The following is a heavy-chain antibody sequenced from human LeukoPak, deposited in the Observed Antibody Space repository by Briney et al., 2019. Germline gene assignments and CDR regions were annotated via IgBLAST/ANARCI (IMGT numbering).Heavy chain of an antibody. D-gene: IGHD3-10*01. CDR2: IKDGGIT. CDR1: SGSLSGYY. Sequence: SETLSLTCAVYSGSLSGYYWSWIRLPPGKGLEWIGEIKDGGITNYNPSLRSRVIISKDTSKNQLSLNLRSATAADTALYYCVRGFEAVVGDYWGQGTLVTVSS. V-gene: IGHV4-34*01. J-gene: IGHJ4*02. CDR3: VRGFEAVVGDY.